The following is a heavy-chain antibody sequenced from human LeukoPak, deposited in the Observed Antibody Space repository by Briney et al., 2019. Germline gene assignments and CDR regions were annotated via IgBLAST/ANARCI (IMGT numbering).Heavy chain of an antibody. Sequence: GGSLRLSCAASGFTFRTYNMNWVRQDPGKGLERVSYITSGGTTIYYADSVKGRFTISRDNAKNSLYLQMNSLRAEDTAVYYCARDYSTVTTFFVYWGQGTLVTVSS. CDR1: GFTFRTYN. CDR2: ITSGGTTI. V-gene: IGHV3-48*01. J-gene: IGHJ4*02. D-gene: IGHD4-17*01. CDR3: ARDYSTVTTFFVY.